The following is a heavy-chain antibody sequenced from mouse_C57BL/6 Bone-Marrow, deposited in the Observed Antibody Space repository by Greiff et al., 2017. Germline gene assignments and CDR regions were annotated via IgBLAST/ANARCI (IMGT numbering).Heavy chain of an antibody. D-gene: IGHD3-1*01. CDR3: ARSGYSDS. Sequence: QVQLQQPGAELVKPGASVKLSCKASGYTFTSYWMRWVKQRPRRGLEWNGRTDPNCGGTKYNEKFKSTATLNVDKPSSTADMQLSSLTSEDSAVYYCARSGYSDSWGHGTTLTVSS. J-gene: IGHJ2*01. V-gene: IGHV1-72*01. CDR1: GYTFTSYW. CDR2: TDPNCGGT.